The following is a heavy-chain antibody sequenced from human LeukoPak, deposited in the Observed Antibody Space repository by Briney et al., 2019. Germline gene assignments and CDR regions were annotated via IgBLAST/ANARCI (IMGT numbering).Heavy chain of an antibody. D-gene: IGHD1-1*01. Sequence: GALRLSCAASGFTFSNYWMMWVRQAPGKGLEWVASIDEDGSETNYVDSVTGRFTVSRDHAKNSLFLQMNSLRAEDTAVYYCVRYGRRANDQPFDVWGQGTMVTVSS. CDR1: GFTFSNYW. J-gene: IGHJ3*01. CDR3: VRYGRRANDQPFDV. V-gene: IGHV3-7*01. CDR2: IDEDGSET.